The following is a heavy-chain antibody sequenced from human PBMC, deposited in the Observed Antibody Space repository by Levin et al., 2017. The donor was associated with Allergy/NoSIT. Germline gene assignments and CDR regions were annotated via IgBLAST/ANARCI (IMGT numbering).Heavy chain of an antibody. CDR2: IKADGTIT. CDR3: ARGAALGLAGGNDY. D-gene: IGHD7-27*01. Sequence: PGESLKISCAASGFAFSNYWMHWVRQAPGKGLVWVSRIKADGTITDYADSVKGRFTISRDNAKNTLYVQMNSLRADDTAVYYCARGAALGLAGGNDYWGQGTLVTVSS. J-gene: IGHJ4*02. V-gene: IGHV3-74*01. CDR1: GFAFSNYW.